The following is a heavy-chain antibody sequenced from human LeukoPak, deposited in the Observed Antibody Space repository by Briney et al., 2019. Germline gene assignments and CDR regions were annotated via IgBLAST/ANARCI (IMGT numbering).Heavy chain of an antibody. V-gene: IGHV4-59*01. CDR2: IYYSGSI. CDR1: GGSISSYY. CDR3: ARESSWGNFDY. D-gene: IGHD7-27*01. Sequence: SETLSLTCTVSGGSISSYYWSWIRQPPGKGLEWIGYIYYSGSINYNPSLKSRVTISVDTSKNQFSLKLSYVTAADTAVYFCARESSWGNFDYWGQGTLVTVSS. J-gene: IGHJ4*02.